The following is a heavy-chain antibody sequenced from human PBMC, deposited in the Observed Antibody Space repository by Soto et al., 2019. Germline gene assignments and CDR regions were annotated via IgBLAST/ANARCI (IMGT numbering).Heavy chain of an antibody. J-gene: IGHJ3*02. CDR1: GFSLSNARMG. D-gene: IGHD5-18*01. CDR2: IFSNDEK. Sequence: QVTLKESGPVLVNPTETLTLTCTVSGFSLSNARMGVSWIRQPPGKALEWLAHIFSNDEKSYSTSLKSRLTISKDTSKSQVVLTMTNMDPVDTATYYCARTLDTAMGRDAFDIWGQGTMVTVSS. CDR3: ARTLDTAMGRDAFDI. V-gene: IGHV2-26*01.